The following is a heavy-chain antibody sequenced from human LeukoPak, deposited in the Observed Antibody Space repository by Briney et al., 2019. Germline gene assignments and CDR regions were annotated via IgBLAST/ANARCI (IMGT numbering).Heavy chain of an antibody. CDR2: FYYSGSN. Sequence: SETLSLTCTVSGASISSYYWSWIRQPPGKGLEWIGSFYYSGSNNYNPSLKSRLTISVDTSKNQFSLKLTSVSAADTAVYYCARHNSYLVSAAYDYWGQGALVTVSS. V-gene: IGHV4-59*01. D-gene: IGHD2-15*01. CDR1: GASISSYY. J-gene: IGHJ4*02. CDR3: ARHNSYLVSAAYDY.